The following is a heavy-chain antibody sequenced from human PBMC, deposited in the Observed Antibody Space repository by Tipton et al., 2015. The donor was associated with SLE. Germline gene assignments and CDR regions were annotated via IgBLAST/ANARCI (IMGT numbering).Heavy chain of an antibody. CDR3: ATPGYCSGGSCSPALGY. CDR2: INHSGST. Sequence: TLSLTCAVYGGSFRGYYWSWIRQPPGKGLEWIGEINHSGSTNYNPSLKSRVIISVDTSKNQFSLKLSSVTAAATAVYYCATPGYCSGGSCSPALGYWGQGTLVTVSS. J-gene: IGHJ4*02. CDR1: GGSFRGYY. V-gene: IGHV4-34*01. D-gene: IGHD2-15*01.